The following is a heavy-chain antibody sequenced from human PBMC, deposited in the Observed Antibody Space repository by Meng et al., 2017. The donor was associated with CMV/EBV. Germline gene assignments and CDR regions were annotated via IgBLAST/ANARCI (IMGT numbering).Heavy chain of an antibody. CDR2: MNPSSGDT. J-gene: IGHJ4*02. CDR3: ARGRIFDH. Sequence: SVRFSCKASGYAFINYDINWMRQAAGQGLEWMGWMNPSSGDTGYAPNFQDRVSISRDTSTGTAFMDLSSLRSDDTAVYYCARGRIFDHWGQGTLVTVSS. V-gene: IGHV1-8*03. D-gene: IGHD1-14*01. CDR1: GYAFINYD.